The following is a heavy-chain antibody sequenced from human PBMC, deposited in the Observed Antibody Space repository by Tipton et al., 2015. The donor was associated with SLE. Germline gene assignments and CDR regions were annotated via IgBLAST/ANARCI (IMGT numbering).Heavy chain of an antibody. CDR1: GFTFDDYG. J-gene: IGHJ4*02. D-gene: IGHD3-22*01. CDR3: ARARDYYDTSGCDY. Sequence: SLRLSCAASGFTFDDYGMSWVRQAPGKGLEWVSGINWNGGSTGYADSVKGRFTISRDNAKNSLYLQMNSLRAEDTALYYCARARDYYDTSGCDYWGQGTVVTVS. V-gene: IGHV3-20*04. CDR2: INWNGGST.